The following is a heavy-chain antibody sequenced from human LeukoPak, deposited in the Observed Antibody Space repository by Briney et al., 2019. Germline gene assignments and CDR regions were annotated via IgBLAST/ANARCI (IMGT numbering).Heavy chain of an antibody. V-gene: IGHV4-38-2*01. D-gene: IGHD3-10*01. CDR1: GYSISSGYY. CDR2: IYHSGST. J-gene: IGHJ4*02. CDR3: ASMVRGFDY. Sequence: PPETLSLTCAVSGYSISSGYYWGWSRQPPGKGLEWIGSIYHSGSTYYNPSLKSRVTISVDTSKNQFSLKLSSVTAADTAVYYCASMVRGFDYWGQGTLVTVSS.